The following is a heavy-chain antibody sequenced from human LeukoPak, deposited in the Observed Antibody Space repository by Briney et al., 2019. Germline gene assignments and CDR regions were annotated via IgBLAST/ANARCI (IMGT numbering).Heavy chain of an antibody. D-gene: IGHD1-26*01. CDR3: ARAWTSGSYLFFDY. CDR2: IYSGGST. Sequence: GGSLRLSCAASGFTVSSNYMSWVRQAPGKGLEWVSVIYSGGSTYYADSVKGRFTISRDNSKNTLSLQMNSLRAEDTAVYYCARAWTSGSYLFFDYWGQGTLVTVSS. CDR1: GFTVSSNY. J-gene: IGHJ4*02. V-gene: IGHV3-66*02.